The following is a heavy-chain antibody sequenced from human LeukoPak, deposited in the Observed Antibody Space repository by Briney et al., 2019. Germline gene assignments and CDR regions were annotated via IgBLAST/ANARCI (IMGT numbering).Heavy chain of an antibody. CDR3: ARGGGLDV. CDR2: INHNGNVN. Sequence: GGSLRLSCAASGFALSSHWMNWARQAPGKGLEWVASINHNGNVNYYVDSVKGRFTISRDNAKNSLYLQMSNLRAEDTAVYFCARGGGLDVWGQGATVTVPS. D-gene: IGHD3-16*01. V-gene: IGHV3-7*03. J-gene: IGHJ6*02. CDR1: GFALSSHW.